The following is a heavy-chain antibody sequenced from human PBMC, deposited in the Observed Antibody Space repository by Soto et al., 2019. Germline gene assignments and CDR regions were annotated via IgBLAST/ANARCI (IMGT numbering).Heavy chain of an antibody. D-gene: IGHD3-3*01. V-gene: IGHV1-8*01. CDR3: ARRTYYDFPSRVSSLYYYYYYMDA. Sequence: GASVKVSCKASGYTFTSYDINWVRQATGQGLEWMGWMNPNSGNTGYAQKFQGRVTMTRNTSISTAYMELSSLRSEDTAVYYCARRTYYDFPSRVSSLYYYYYYMDAWGQGTTVPVSS. J-gene: IGHJ6*03. CDR1: GYTFTSYD. CDR2: MNPNSGNT.